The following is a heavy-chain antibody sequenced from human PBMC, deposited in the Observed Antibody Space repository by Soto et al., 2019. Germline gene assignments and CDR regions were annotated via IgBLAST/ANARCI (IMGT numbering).Heavy chain of an antibody. Sequence: QVQLVQSGGEVKKPGASVKVSCQASDYTFANYGISWVRRAPGQGPEWMGWISGYNGNTNYAQKFQGRLTMTTDTSTSTAYMELRSLGSDDTAVYYCARDCNGGSCYPFYWGQGTLVTVSS. CDR3: ARDCNGGSCYPFY. CDR2: ISGYNGNT. V-gene: IGHV1-18*01. J-gene: IGHJ4*02. CDR1: DYTFANYG. D-gene: IGHD2-15*01.